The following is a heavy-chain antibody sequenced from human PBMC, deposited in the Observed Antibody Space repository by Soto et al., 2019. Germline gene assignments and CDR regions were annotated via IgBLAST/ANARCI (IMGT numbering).Heavy chain of an antibody. J-gene: IGHJ5*02. CDR3: ARDRGITIFGVVPVRPFDP. CDR1: GYAFTSYA. V-gene: IGHV1-3*01. Sequence: AASVKVSCKASGYAFTSYAMHWVRQAPGQRLEWMGWINAGNGNTKYSQKFQGRVTITRDTSASTAYMELSSLRSEDTAVYYCARDRGITIFGVVPVRPFDPWGQGTLVTVSS. CDR2: INAGNGNT. D-gene: IGHD3-3*01.